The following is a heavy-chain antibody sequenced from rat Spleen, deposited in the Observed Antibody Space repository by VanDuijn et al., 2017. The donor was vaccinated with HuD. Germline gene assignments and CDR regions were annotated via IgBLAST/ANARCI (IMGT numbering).Heavy chain of an antibody. CDR1: GFTFSNYG. J-gene: IGHJ3*01. CDR2: IYYDSSKM. D-gene: IGHD1-10*01. Sequence: EVKLVESGGGLVQPGNSLTLSCVASGFTFSNYGMHWIRQAPKKGLEWIAMIYYDSSKMYYADTVKGRFTIFRDNSKNTLDLEMNCLRSEVTATYYCARQDNYVGFAYWGQGTLVTVSS. CDR3: ARQDNYVGFAY. V-gene: IGHV5-54*01.